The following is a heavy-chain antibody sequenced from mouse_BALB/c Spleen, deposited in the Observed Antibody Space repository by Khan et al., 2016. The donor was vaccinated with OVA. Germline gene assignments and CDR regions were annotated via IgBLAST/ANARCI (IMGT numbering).Heavy chain of an antibody. V-gene: IGHV1-85*01. J-gene: IGHJ1*01. CDR3: TRHYSAVILYLYFDV. CDR2: IFPGDDST. Sequence: QVQLQQSGAELVKPGASVKLSCKASGYTFTSYDINWVRQRPEQGLEWIGWIFPGDDSTKYTEKFKGKATLTSDTSSSTAYLQLCMLPSEDSAVYFCTRHYSAVILYLYFDVWGAWTTYTVSS. CDR1: GYTFTSYD. D-gene: IGHD1-2*01.